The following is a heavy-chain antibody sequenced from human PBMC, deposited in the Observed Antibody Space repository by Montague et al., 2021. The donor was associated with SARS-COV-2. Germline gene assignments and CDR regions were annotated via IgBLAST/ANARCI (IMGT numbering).Heavy chain of an antibody. CDR3: LLGRGFAVGNHYYYSYGLDV. J-gene: IGHJ6*02. CDR2: ISYSGSS. Sequence: SETLSLTCTVSGGSISSSSHFWVWFRQPPGQRLVWIGTISYSGSSXYSPSLKSRVIISADTSKNQFSLNLRSVTAADTAVYFCLLGRGFAVGNHYYYSYGLDVWGQGTTVTISS. CDR1: GGSISSSSHF. D-gene: IGHD2-15*01. V-gene: IGHV4-39*07.